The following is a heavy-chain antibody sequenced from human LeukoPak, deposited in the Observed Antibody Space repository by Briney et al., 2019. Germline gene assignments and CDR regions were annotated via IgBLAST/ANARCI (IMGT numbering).Heavy chain of an antibody. J-gene: IGHJ3*02. Sequence: ASVKVSCKVSGYTLTELSMHWVRQAPGKGLEWMGGFDPEDGETIYAQKFQGRVTMTTDTSTSTAYMELRSLRSDDTAVYYCARDSIRLDIWGQGTMVTVSS. D-gene: IGHD2/OR15-2a*01. CDR2: FDPEDGET. CDR3: ARDSIRLDI. V-gene: IGHV1-24*01. CDR1: GYTLTELS.